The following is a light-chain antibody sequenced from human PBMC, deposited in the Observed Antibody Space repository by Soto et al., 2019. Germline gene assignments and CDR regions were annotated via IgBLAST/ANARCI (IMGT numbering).Light chain of an antibody. CDR3: QQSYSTPLT. CDR1: QTISNF. J-gene: IGKJ4*01. Sequence: DIQMTQSPSSLSASIGDRATITCRASQTISNFLKWYQQKPGKAPELVIYAASSLQSGVPSRFSGSGSGTDFTLTISSLQPEDVATYYCQQSYSTPLTFGGGTKVEIK. CDR2: AAS. V-gene: IGKV1-39*01.